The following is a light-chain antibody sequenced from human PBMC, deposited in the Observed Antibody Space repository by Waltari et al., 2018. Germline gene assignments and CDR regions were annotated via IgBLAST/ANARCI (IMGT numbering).Light chain of an antibody. CDR3: QQNTNWPLT. Sequence: EIVMTQSPATLSLSPGERATLSCRASQSVSSSLAWYQQKPGQAPRLLIFSASSRATGIPDRFSGSGSGTEFTLTISSLEPKGVAVYYCQQNTNWPLTFGGGTKVEIK. CDR1: QSVSSS. CDR2: SAS. J-gene: IGKJ4*01. V-gene: IGKV3D-15*01.